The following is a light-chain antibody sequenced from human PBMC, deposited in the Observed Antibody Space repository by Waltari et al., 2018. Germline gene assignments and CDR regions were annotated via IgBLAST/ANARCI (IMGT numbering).Light chain of an antibody. CDR1: QTIGNL. CDR2: AAS. Sequence: DIQMTQSPSSLSASVGDRVTITCRASQTIGNLLNRYQQKTGRAPKLLIYAASTLQSGVPSRFSGTGSGTDFSLTISSLQPEDFATYYCQQSYSVPPVTFGGGTKVE. J-gene: IGKJ4*01. V-gene: IGKV1-39*01. CDR3: QQSYSVPPVT.